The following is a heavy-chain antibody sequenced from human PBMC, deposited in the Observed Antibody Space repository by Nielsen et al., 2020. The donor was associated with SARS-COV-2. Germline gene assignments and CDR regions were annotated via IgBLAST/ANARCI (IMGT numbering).Heavy chain of an antibody. Sequence: ASVKVSCKASGYSFTGYYMHWVRQAPGQGLEWMGWINPNSGGTNYAQKFQGRVTMTRDTSISTAYMELSRLRSDDTAVYYCARDVGGDRYSSGYWGQGTLVTVSS. J-gene: IGHJ4*02. D-gene: IGHD6-19*01. CDR1: GYSFTGYY. CDR2: INPNSGGT. V-gene: IGHV1-2*02. CDR3: ARDVGGDRYSSGY.